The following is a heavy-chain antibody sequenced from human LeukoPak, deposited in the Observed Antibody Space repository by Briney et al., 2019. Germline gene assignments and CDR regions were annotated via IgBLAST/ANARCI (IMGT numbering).Heavy chain of an antibody. V-gene: IGHV1-2*02. J-gene: IGHJ1*01. D-gene: IGHD3-22*01. CDR3: ARGSCDSSDFEYFHH. Sequence: ASVKVSCKASGYTFTGYYMHWVRQAPGQGLEWMGWINPNSGGTNYAQKFQGRVTMTRDTSIGTAYMELNRLRSDDTAVYYCARGSCDSSDFEYFHHWGQGTLVTVSS. CDR2: INPNSGGT. CDR1: GYTFTGYY.